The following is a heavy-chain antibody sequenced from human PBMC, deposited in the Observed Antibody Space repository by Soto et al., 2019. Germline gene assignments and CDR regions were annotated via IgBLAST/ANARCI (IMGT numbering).Heavy chain of an antibody. CDR1: GFDFSNSW. Sequence: GGSLRLSCAASGFDFSNSWMHWVRQVPGKGLVWVSHINSDGSSTTYADSVKGRFTISRDNARTTVYLQFDSLRVEDTAVYYCARDKSYALAVWGQGTTVTVSS. CDR3: ARDKSYALAV. D-gene: IGHD4-17*01. V-gene: IGHV3-74*03. CDR2: INSDGSST. J-gene: IGHJ6*02.